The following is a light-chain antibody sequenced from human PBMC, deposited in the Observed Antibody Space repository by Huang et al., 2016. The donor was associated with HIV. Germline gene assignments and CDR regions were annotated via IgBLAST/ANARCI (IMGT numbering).Light chain of an antibody. V-gene: IGKV2-28*01. J-gene: IGKJ4*01. CDR1: QSLLHKNGNNY. CDR3: MQALQTPLT. Sequence: DIVMTQSPLSLSVTPGEPASISCRSSQSLLHKNGNNYLEWSLQKPGQSPQLLIYVASSRASGIPDRFNGSGSGTDFTLKISRLEAEDVGVYYCMQALQTPLTFGGGTKVEVK. CDR2: VAS.